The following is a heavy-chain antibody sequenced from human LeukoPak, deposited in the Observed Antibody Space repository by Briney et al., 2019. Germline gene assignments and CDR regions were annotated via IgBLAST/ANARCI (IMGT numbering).Heavy chain of an antibody. Sequence: PGGSLRLSCTASGFTFGDYAMSWVRQAPGKGLEWVGFIRSKAYGGTPEYAASVKGRFNISRDDSKSIAYLQMNSLKTEDTAVYYCTRVPGRYDFLNGFTPDGFDIWGQGTMVTASS. J-gene: IGHJ3*02. CDR3: TRVPGRYDFLNGFTPDGFDI. V-gene: IGHV3-49*04. CDR1: GFTFGDYA. CDR2: IRSKAYGGTP. D-gene: IGHD3-3*01.